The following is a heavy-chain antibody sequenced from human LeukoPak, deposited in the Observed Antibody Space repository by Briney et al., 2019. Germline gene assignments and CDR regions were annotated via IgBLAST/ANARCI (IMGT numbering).Heavy chain of an antibody. Sequence: PGGSLRLSCAASGFTVSGEYMSWVRQAPGKGLEWVSVIYSGGSTNYADSVKGRFTISRDNSKNTLYLQMNSLRAEDTAVYYCARDFWGSGSYYHDYWGQGTLVTVSS. J-gene: IGHJ4*02. CDR3: ARDFWGSGSYYHDY. V-gene: IGHV3-66*01. D-gene: IGHD3-10*01. CDR1: GFTVSGEY. CDR2: IYSGGST.